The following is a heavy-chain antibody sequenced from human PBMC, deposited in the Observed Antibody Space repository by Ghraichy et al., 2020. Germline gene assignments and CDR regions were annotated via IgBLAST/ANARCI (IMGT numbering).Heavy chain of an antibody. Sequence: SQTLSLTCAVSGDVIGAGGYSWSWIRQSPGKGLEWVGYTFHDGTTRLNPSLKNRVTILVDKSKNQFSLNLPSLTAADTAVYYCARGAHDYAFDFWGQGAPVTVTS. D-gene: IGHD4-17*01. V-gene: IGHV4-30-2*06. CDR3: ARGAHDYAFDF. CDR2: TFHDGTT. J-gene: IGHJ4*02. CDR1: GDVIGAGGYS.